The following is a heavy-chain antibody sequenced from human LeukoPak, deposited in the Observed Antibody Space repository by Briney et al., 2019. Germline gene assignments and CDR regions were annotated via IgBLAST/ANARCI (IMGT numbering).Heavy chain of an antibody. CDR3: VIFVPKKTAYDMDV. D-gene: IGHD3-9*01. CDR1: GYTFTGYY. Sequence: GASGKVSCRASGYTFTGYYIHWVRQAPGQGLEWMGWINPDSGGTNYAQKFQGWVTMTRDTSISTAYMELSRLRSDDTAVYYCVIFVPKKTAYDMDVWGKGTTVTVSS. J-gene: IGHJ6*04. V-gene: IGHV1-2*04. CDR2: INPDSGGT.